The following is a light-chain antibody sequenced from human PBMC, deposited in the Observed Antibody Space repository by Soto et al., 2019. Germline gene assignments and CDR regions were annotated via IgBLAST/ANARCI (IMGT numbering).Light chain of an antibody. V-gene: IGKV2-28*01. Sequence: DIVMTQSPLSLPVTPGEPASISCRSSQSPLHGTGYNYLDWYLQKPGQSPQRLIQVGSMRAAGVPARFSGSGSGTDITRKISRVEAEDVGTYYCEQFHQTPVTIGPGTKVDI. CDR1: QSPLHGTGYNY. CDR3: EQFHQTPVT. J-gene: IGKJ3*01. CDR2: VGS.